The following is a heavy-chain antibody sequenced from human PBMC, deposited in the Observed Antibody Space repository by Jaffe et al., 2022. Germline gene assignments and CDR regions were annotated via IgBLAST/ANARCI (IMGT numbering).Heavy chain of an antibody. CDR2: INPSGGST. J-gene: IGHJ4*02. V-gene: IGHV1-46*01. CDR1: GYTFTSYY. D-gene: IGHD6-19*01. CDR3: ARDLIGYPALLIAVAGTIDY. Sequence: QVQLVQSGAEVKKPGASVKVSCKASGYTFTSYYMHWVRQAPGQGLEWMGIINPSGGSTSYAQKFQGRVTMTRDTSTSTVYMELSSLRSEDTAVYYCARDLIGYPALLIAVAGTIDYWGQGTLVTVSS.